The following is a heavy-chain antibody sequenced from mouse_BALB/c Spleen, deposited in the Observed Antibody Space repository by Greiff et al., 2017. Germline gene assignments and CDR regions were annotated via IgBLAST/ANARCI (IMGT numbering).Heavy chain of an antibody. Sequence: QGQLQQSGAELVRPGASVTLSCKASGYTFTDYEMHWVKQTPVHGLEWIGAIDPETGGTAYNQKFKGKATLTADKSSSTAYMELRSLTSEDSAVYYCTRRSYFDYWGQGTTLTVSS. CDR3: TRRSYFDY. V-gene: IGHV1-15*01. J-gene: IGHJ2*01. CDR2: IDPETGGT. CDR1: GYTFTDYE.